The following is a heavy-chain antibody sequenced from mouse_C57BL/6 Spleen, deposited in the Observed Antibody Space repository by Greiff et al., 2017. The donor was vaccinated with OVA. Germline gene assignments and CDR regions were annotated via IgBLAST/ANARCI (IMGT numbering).Heavy chain of an antibody. Sequence: VQLQQSGAELVKPGASVKLSCKASGYTFTEYTIHWVKQRSGQGLEWIGWFYPGSGSIKYNEKFKDKATLTAAKSSSTGYMELSRLTSEDSAVYYCARHEEREVWFAYWGQGTLVTVSA. CDR2: FYPGSGSI. J-gene: IGHJ3*01. CDR3: ARHEEREVWFAY. V-gene: IGHV1-62-2*01. CDR1: GYTFTEYT.